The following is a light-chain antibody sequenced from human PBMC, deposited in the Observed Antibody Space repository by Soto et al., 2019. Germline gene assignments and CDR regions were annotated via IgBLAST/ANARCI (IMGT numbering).Light chain of an antibody. Sequence: DIVMTQSPDSLPVSLGERATINCKSSQSVLYSSNNKNYLAWYQQKPGQPPKLLIYWASIRASGVPDRFSVSGSGTDFTLTISSLQAEDVAVYYCQHYYTTPRSFGQGTRLEIK. V-gene: IGKV4-1*01. CDR3: QHYYTTPRS. J-gene: IGKJ2*04. CDR2: WAS. CDR1: QSVLYSSNNKNY.